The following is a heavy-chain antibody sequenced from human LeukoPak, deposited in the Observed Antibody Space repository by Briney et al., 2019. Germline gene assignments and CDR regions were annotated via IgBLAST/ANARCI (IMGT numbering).Heavy chain of an antibody. CDR3: ARINDYGGNTPDY. CDR2: ISSSSSYI. Sequence: GGSLRLSCAASGFTFSTYGMNWVRQAPGKGLEWVSSISSSSSYIYYADSVKGRFTISRDNAKNSLYLQMNSLRAEDTAVYYCARINDYGGNTPDYWGQGTLVTVSS. CDR1: GFTFSTYG. V-gene: IGHV3-21*01. D-gene: IGHD4-23*01. J-gene: IGHJ4*02.